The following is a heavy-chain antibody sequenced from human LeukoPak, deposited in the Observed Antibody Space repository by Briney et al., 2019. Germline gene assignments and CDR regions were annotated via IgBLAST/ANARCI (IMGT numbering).Heavy chain of an antibody. V-gene: IGHV3-20*04. CDR2: INWNGGST. J-gene: IGHJ4*02. CDR1: GFTFDDYG. D-gene: IGHD1-26*01. Sequence: GGSLRLSCAASGFTFDDYGMSWVRQVPGKGLEWVSGINWNGGSTGYADSVKGRFTISRDNAKNSLYLQMNSLRAEDTAVYYCATSGSYFPFGYWGQGTLVTVSS. CDR3: ATSGSYFPFGY.